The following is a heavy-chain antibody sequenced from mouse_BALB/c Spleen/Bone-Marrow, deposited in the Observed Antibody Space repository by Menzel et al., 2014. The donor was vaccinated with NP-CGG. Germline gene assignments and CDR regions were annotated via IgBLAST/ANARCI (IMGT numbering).Heavy chain of an antibody. V-gene: IGHV7-3*02. D-gene: IGHD3-1*01. J-gene: IGHJ3*01. CDR2: IRNKANGYTT. CDR3: ARDSSGYVRFAY. Sequence: EVHLVESGGGLVQPGGSLRLSCATSGFTFTDYYMSWVRPPPGKALEWLGFIRNKANGYTTEYSASVKGRFTISRDNSQSILYLQMNTLRAEDSATYYCARDSSGYVRFAYWGQGTLVTVSA. CDR1: GFTFTDYY.